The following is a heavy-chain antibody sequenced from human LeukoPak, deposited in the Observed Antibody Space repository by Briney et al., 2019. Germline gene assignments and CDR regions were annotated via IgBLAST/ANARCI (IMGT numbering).Heavy chain of an antibody. CDR1: GFTFSSYA. D-gene: IGHD3-10*01. J-gene: IGHJ5*02. V-gene: IGHV3-30*04. CDR3: ARFSIKGQYIWFDP. CDR2: ISYDGSNK. Sequence: GGSLRLSCAASGFTFSSYAMHWVRQAPGKGLEWVAVISYDGSNKYYADSVKGRFTISRDNSKNTLYLQMNSLRAEDTAVYYCARFSIKGQYIWFDPWGQGTLVAVSS.